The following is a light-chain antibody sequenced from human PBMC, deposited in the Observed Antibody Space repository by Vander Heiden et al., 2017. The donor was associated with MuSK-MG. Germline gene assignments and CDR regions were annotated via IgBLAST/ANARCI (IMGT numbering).Light chain of an antibody. Sequence: QSALTQPASVSGSPGQSITISCTGTSSDLGSYNYVSWYQQHPGKAPKLMIYEVSNRPSGVSNRFSGSKSGYTASLTISGLQAEDEADYYCSSYTRSDTFVFGSGTEVTVL. J-gene: IGLJ1*01. CDR1: SSDLGSYNY. CDR2: EVS. CDR3: SSYTRSDTFV. V-gene: IGLV2-14*01.